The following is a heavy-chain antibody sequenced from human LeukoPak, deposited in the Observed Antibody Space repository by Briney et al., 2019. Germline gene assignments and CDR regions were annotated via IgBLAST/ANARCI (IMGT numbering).Heavy chain of an antibody. CDR1: GFAFSSYA. J-gene: IGHJ3*02. CDR2: ISGSGGST. D-gene: IGHD1-26*01. V-gene: IGHV3-23*01. Sequence: GGSLRLSCAASGFAFSSYAMSWVRQAPGKGLEWVSSISGSGGSTYYADSVEGRFTISRDNSKNTLYLQMNSLRAEDTAVYYCAKDYSGSYSLTSYDIWGQGTMVTVSS. CDR3: AKDYSGSYSLTSYDI.